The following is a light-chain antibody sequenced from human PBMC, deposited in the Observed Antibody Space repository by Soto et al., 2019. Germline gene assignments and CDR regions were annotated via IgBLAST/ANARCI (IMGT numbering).Light chain of an antibody. CDR3: QQFDDLPHT. CDR1: HDIKKY. V-gene: IGKV1-33*01. J-gene: IGKJ4*01. Sequence: DIQMTQSPSSLSASVGDRVTITCQASHDIKKYLNWYQQKAHKVPKLLIHDASTLATGVPSRFTGSGSGTDFTLTINSLQPEDVATYDCQQFDDLPHTFGGGTKVDI. CDR2: DAS.